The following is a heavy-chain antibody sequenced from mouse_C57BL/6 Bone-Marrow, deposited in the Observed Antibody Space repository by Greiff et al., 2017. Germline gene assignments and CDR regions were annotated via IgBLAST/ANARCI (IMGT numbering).Heavy chain of an antibody. J-gene: IGHJ3*01. CDR3: ARSQTAQATSFAY. D-gene: IGHD3-2*02. CDR1: GYAFSSSW. Sequence: VMLVESGPELVKPGASVKISCKASGYAFSSSWMNWVKQRPGKGLEWIGRIYPGDGDTNYNGKFKGKATLTADKSSSTAYMQLSSLTSEDSAVYFCARSQTAQATSFAYWGQGTLVTVSA. CDR2: IYPGDGDT. V-gene: IGHV1-82*01.